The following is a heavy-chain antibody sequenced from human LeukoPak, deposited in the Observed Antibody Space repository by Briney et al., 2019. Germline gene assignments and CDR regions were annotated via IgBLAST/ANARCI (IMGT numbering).Heavy chain of an antibody. CDR2: ISGSGGST. CDR3: ARDRGSSGYHFDY. V-gene: IGHV3-23*01. J-gene: IGHJ4*02. D-gene: IGHD3-22*01. Sequence: GSLRLSCAASGFTFSSYAMSWVRQAPGKGLEWVSAISGSGGSTYYADSVKGRFTISRDNAKNSLYLQMNSLRAEDTAVYYCARDRGSSGYHFDYWGQGTLVTVSS. CDR1: GFTFSSYA.